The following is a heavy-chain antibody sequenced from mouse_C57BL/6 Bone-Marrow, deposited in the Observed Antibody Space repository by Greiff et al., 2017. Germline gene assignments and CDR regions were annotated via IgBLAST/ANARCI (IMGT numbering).Heavy chain of an antibody. CDR1: GYSITSGYY. V-gene: IGHV3-6*01. CDR2: ISYDGSN. CDR3: ARPIYYDPAWFAY. D-gene: IGHD2-4*01. Sequence: LQQSGPGLVKPSQSLSLTCSVTGYSITSGYYWNWIRQFPGNKLEWMGYISYDGSNNYNPSLKNRISITRDTSKNQFFLKLNSVTTEDTATYYCARPIYYDPAWFAYWGQGTLVTVSA. J-gene: IGHJ3*01.